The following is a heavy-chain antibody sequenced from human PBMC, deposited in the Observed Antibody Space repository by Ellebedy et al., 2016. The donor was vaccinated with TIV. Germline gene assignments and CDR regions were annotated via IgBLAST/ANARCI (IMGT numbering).Heavy chain of an antibody. V-gene: IGHV1-18*01. J-gene: IGHJ3*02. D-gene: IGHD1-14*01. Sequence: ASVKVSCXASGYTFTTYSITWVRLPPAQGPERMAWVSTSYADTTYALKLQDRVTLTTDTSTSTVYMEMRSLTSEDTAVYYCARGTGSGDAFHIWGQGTMVTVSS. CDR3: ARGTGSGDAFHI. CDR1: GYTFTTYS. CDR2: VSTSYADT.